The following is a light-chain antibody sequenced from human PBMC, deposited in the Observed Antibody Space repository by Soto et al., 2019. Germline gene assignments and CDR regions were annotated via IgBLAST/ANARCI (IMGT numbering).Light chain of an antibody. CDR2: AAS. Sequence: DIQMTQSPSSLSASVGDRVTITCRASQSMSSYLNWYQQKPGKAPKLLMYAASSLESGVPSRFSGSGSGTYFTLTISSLQPEDFGTYYCQQSYSSPWTFGQGTKVEI. J-gene: IGKJ1*01. CDR1: QSMSSY. V-gene: IGKV1-39*01. CDR3: QQSYSSPWT.